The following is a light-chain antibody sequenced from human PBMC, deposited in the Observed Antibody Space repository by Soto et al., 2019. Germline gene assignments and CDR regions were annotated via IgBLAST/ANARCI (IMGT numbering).Light chain of an antibody. J-gene: IGKJ1*01. CDR2: WAS. Sequence: DIVMTQSPDSLAVSLGERATINCKSSQSVLYSSNNKNYLAWYQQKPGQPPKLLIYWASTRESGVPDRFSGRGFGKDFPLTTSSRQPEDVAVYYCQQYYSIWWRFGQGTKVEIK. V-gene: IGKV4-1*01. CDR1: QSVLYSSNNKNY. CDR3: QQYYSIWWR.